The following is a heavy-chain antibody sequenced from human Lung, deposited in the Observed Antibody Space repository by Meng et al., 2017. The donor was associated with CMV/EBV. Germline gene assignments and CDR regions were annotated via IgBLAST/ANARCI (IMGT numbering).Heavy chain of an antibody. D-gene: IGHD3-3*01. CDR2: TYYRSKWYN. V-gene: IGHV6-1*01. CDR1: GDSVSSNSAA. CDR3: ARKLRFLEWKGGMDV. J-gene: IGHJ6*02. Sequence: SETXSLXCAISGDSVSSNSAAWNWIRQSPSRGLEWLGRTYYRSKWYNDYAVSVKSRITINPDTSKNQFSLQLNSVTPEDTAVYYCARKLRFLEWKGGMDVWXQGTTVTVSS.